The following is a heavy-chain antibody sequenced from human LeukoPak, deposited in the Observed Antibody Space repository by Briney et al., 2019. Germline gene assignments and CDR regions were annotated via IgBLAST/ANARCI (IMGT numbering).Heavy chain of an antibody. CDR2: IIPILGIA. CDR1: GGTFSSYT. D-gene: IGHD3-16*01. Sequence: SVKVSCKASGGTFSSYTISWVRQAPGQGLEWMGRIIPILGIANYAQKFQGRVTITTDESTSTAYMELSSLRSEDTAVYYCARGLGPGEYYFDYWGQGTLVTVSS. CDR3: ARGLGPGEYYFDY. V-gene: IGHV1-69*16. J-gene: IGHJ4*02.